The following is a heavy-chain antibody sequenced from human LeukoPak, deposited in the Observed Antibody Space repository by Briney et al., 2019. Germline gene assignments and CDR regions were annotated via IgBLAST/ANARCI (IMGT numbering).Heavy chain of an antibody. V-gene: IGHV1-69*04. J-gene: IGHJ4*02. CDR1: GGSFSSYV. D-gene: IGHD6-13*01. Sequence: SVKVSCKASGGSFSSYVITWVRQAPGQGLEWMGRIIPVLGVSNFAQKFQGRVTMTTDTSTSTAYMELRSLRSDDTAVYYCARDTTPGIAAAGPYGYFDYWGQGTLVTVSS. CDR3: ARDTTPGIAAAGPYGYFDY. CDR2: IIPVLGVS.